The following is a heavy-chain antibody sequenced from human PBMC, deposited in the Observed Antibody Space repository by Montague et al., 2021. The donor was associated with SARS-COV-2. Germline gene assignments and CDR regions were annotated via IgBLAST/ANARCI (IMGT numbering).Heavy chain of an antibody. V-gene: IGHV4-34*01. CDR2: INHSGST. J-gene: IGHJ6*02. Sequence: SETLSLTCAVYGGSFSGYYWTWIRQSPRKGLEWIGEINHSGSTNYNPSIKSRVTISVDTSKNQFSLNLRSATAADTALYYCARDLGGIDVWGQGTTVIVSS. CDR1: GGSFSGYY. D-gene: IGHD3-10*01. CDR3: ARDLGGIDV.